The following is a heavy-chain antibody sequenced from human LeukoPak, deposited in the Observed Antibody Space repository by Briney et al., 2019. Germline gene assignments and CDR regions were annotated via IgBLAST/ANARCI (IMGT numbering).Heavy chain of an antibody. CDR3: ARHGSSGVVITNFDY. CDR1: GGSISSSDYY. D-gene: IGHD3-3*01. CDR2: MFYSGIT. Sequence: SETLSLTCSASGGSISSSDYYWGWIRQPPGKGLEWIGTMFYSGITYYSPSLKSRVTISVDTSKNQFSLKLSSVAAADTAVYFCARHGSSGVVITNFDYWGQGTLVTVSS. V-gene: IGHV4-39*01. J-gene: IGHJ4*02.